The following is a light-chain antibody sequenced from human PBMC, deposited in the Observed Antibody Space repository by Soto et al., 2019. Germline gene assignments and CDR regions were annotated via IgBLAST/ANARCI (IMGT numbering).Light chain of an antibody. CDR1: SSDVGGYDY. CDR2: DVT. CDR3: SSYASSSTLVV. Sequence: QSALTQPASVSGSPGQEITISRTGTSSDVGGYDYVSWYQQHPGKAPKLMIYDVTNRPSGVSNRFSGSKSGNTASLTTSGLQAEDEADYYCSSYASSSTLVVFGGGTKLTVL. V-gene: IGLV2-14*03. J-gene: IGLJ2*01.